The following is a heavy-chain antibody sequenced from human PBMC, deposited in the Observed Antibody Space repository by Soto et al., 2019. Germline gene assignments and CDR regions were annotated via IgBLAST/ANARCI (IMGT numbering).Heavy chain of an antibody. CDR1: GYIFHNYW. Sequence: GESLKISCKASGYIFHNYWIGWVRQMPGKGLEWMGIIYPGDSDTRYSPSFQGQVTISADTSTNTAYLQWSRLEASDSAMYFCARPSAVRSIYAFDLWGQGTSVTVSS. J-gene: IGHJ3*01. CDR2: IYPGDSDT. D-gene: IGHD2-2*01. V-gene: IGHV5-51*01. CDR3: ARPSAVRSIYAFDL.